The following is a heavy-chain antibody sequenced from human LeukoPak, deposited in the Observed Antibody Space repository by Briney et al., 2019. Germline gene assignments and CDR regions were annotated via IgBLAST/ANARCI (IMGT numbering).Heavy chain of an antibody. D-gene: IGHD6-19*01. J-gene: IGHJ4*02. CDR2: INHSGST. V-gene: IGHV4-34*01. CDR1: GGSFSGYY. CDR3: ASSYSSGLLDY. Sequence: SETLSLTCAVYGGSFSGYYWSWIRQPLGKGLEWIGEINHSGSTNYNPSLKSRVTISVDTSKNQFSLKLSSVTAADTAVYYCASSYSSGLLDYWGQGTLVTVSS.